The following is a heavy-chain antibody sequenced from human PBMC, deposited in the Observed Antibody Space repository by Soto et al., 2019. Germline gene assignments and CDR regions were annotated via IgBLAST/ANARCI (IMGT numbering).Heavy chain of an antibody. Sequence: ASVKVSCKASGYTFTSYAMHWVRQAPGQRLEWMGWINAGNGNTKYSQKFQGRVTITRDTSASTAYMELSSLRSEDTAVYYCARESSTMIVVVNDNWFDPWGQGTLVTVSS. D-gene: IGHD3-22*01. CDR2: INAGNGNT. J-gene: IGHJ5*02. CDR1: GYTFTSYA. CDR3: ARESSTMIVVVNDNWFDP. V-gene: IGHV1-3*01.